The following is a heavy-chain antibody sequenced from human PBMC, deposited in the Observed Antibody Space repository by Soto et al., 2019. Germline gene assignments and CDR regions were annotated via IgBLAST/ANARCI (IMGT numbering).Heavy chain of an antibody. D-gene: IGHD2-15*01. J-gene: IGHJ4*02. CDR3: ARDTLNGVASD. CDR2: VWYDGSNE. Sequence: GGSLRLSCAASGFTFSTYGMHWVRQAPGKGLEWVAIVWYDGSNEYYAESVKGRFTISRDNSNNTLYLQMSGLRVEDTAVYYCARDTLNGVASDWGRGTLVTVSS. CDR1: GFTFSTYG. V-gene: IGHV3-33*01.